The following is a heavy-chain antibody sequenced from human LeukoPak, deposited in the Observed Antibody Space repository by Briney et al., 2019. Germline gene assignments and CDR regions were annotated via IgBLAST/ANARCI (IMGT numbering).Heavy chain of an antibody. D-gene: IGHD4-23*01. Sequence: GGSLRLSCAASGFTVSDNYMSWVRQAAGKGLEWVSLIYSACSTYYADSVTGRFTISRDNSKNTLFLQMNSLRAEDTAVYYCARRGDGGRSFDYWGQGTLVTVSS. CDR1: GFTVSDNY. J-gene: IGHJ4*02. V-gene: IGHV3-53*01. CDR2: IYSACST. CDR3: ARRGDGGRSFDY.